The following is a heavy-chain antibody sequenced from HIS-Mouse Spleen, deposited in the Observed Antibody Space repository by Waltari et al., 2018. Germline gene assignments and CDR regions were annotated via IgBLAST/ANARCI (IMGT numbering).Heavy chain of an antibody. CDR1: GGSISSSSYY. CDR3: AREIPYSSSWYDWYFDL. D-gene: IGHD6-13*01. Sequence: QLQLQESGPGLVNPSETLSLTFTVSGGSISSSSYYWGWIRQPPGKGLEWIGSIYYSGSTYYNPSLKSRVTISVDTSKNQFSLKLSSVTAADTAVYYCAREIPYSSSWYDWYFDLWGRGTLVTVSS. CDR2: IYYSGST. V-gene: IGHV4-39*07. J-gene: IGHJ2*01.